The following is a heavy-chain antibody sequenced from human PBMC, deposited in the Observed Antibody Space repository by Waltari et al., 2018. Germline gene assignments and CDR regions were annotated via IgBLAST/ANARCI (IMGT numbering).Heavy chain of an antibody. CDR2: VIPIFGTA. J-gene: IGHJ4*02. D-gene: IGHD3-10*01. CDR3: ARDYFSVYGSGSPLDY. V-gene: IGHV1-69*13. CDR1: GGTFSSYA. Sequence: QVQLVQSGAEVKKPGSSVKVSCKASGGTFSSYAISWVRQAPGQGLEWMVGVIPIFGTANYAPKFQCRVTITADESTSTAYMELSSLRSEDTAVYYCARDYFSVYGSGSPLDYWGQGTLVTVSS.